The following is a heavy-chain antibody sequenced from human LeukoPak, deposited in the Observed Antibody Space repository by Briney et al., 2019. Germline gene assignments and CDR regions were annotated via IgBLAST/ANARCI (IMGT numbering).Heavy chain of an antibody. D-gene: IGHD3-3*01. CDR3: ARSGLEWLLSYYYYYMDV. Sequence: GGSLRLSCAASGFTFSSYSMNWVRQAPGKGLEWVSCISSSSSYIYYEDSVKGRFTISRDNAKNSLYLQMNSLRAEDTAVYYCARSGLEWLLSYYYYYMDVWGKGTTVTVSS. CDR1: GFTFSSYS. CDR2: ISSSSSYI. V-gene: IGHV3-21*01. J-gene: IGHJ6*03.